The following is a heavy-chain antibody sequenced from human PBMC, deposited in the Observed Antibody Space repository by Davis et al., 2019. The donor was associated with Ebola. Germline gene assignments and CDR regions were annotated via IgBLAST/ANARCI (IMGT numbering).Heavy chain of an antibody. V-gene: IGHV1-18*01. CDR3: ARDREGEVDI. J-gene: IGHJ3*02. CDR1: GYTFTSSA. Sequence: ASVKVSCKASGYTFTSSAFSWVRQAPGQGLEWVGWISGYNGNTKYAQKYQGRVTMTTDTSTSTVYMELRNLRSDDAAVYYCARDREGEVDIWGQGTMVTVSS. CDR2: ISGYNGNT. D-gene: IGHD3-16*01.